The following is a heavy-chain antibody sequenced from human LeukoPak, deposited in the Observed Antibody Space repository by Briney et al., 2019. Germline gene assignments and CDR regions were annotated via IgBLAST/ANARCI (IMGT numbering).Heavy chain of an antibody. Sequence: GGSLRLSCAASGFTFSSYAMHWVRQAPGKGLEWVAVISYDGSNKYYADSVKGRFTISRDNSKNTLYLQMNSLRAEDTAVYYRARDPYYYYSSCPYHWGQGTLVPLPS. CDR3: ARDPYYYYSSCPYH. CDR1: GFTFSSYA. V-gene: IGHV3-30*04. J-gene: IGHJ5*02. D-gene: IGHD3-22*01. CDR2: ISYDGSNK.